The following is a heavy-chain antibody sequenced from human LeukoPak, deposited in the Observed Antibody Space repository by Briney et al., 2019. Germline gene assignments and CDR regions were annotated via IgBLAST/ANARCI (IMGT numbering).Heavy chain of an antibody. J-gene: IGHJ4*02. V-gene: IGHV4-59*08. CDR3: AGSYSYGYRMFDY. CDR1: GGSISSHY. D-gene: IGHD5-18*01. CDR2: IYYSGST. Sequence: PSETLSLTCTVSGGSISSHYWSWIRQPPGKGLEWIGYIYYSGSTNYNPSLKSRVTISVDTSKNQFSLKLSSVTAADTAVYYCAGSYSYGYRMFDYWGQGTLVTVSS.